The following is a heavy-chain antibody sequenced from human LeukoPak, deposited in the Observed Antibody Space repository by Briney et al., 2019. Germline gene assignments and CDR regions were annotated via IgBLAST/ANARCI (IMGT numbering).Heavy chain of an antibody. CDR3: AREIRYSNSWFDY. D-gene: IGHD6-13*01. Sequence: DPSETLSLTCTGSGGSISSYYWSWIRQPPGKGLEWIGYIYYSGSTNYNPSLKSRVTISVDTSKNQFSLKLSSVTAADTAVYYCAREIRYSNSWFDYWGQGTLVTVSS. CDR1: GGSISSYY. V-gene: IGHV4-59*01. J-gene: IGHJ4*02. CDR2: IYYSGST.